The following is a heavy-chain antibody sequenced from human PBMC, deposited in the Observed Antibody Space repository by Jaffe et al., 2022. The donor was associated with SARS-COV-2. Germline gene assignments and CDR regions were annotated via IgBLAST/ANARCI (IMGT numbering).Heavy chain of an antibody. Sequence: EVQLVESGGGLVQPGGSLRLSCAASGFTVSSNYMSWVRQAPGKGLEWVSVIYSGGSTYYADSVKGRFTISRDNSKNTLYLQMNSLRAEDTAVYYCARDRREYSYGHFYYYYGMDVWGQGTTVTVSS. V-gene: IGHV3-66*02. CDR2: IYSGGST. J-gene: IGHJ6*02. CDR3: ARDRREYSYGHFYYYYGMDV. D-gene: IGHD5-18*01. CDR1: GFTVSSNY.